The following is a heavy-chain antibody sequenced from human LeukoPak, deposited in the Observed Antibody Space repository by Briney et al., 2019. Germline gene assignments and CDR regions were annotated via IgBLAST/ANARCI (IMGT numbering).Heavy chain of an antibody. CDR1: GFTFGTYW. CDR2: IKPDGGQR. Sequence: GGSLRLSCSGSGFTFGTYWMSWVRQAPGKGLEWVANIKPDGGQRYYVDSVKGRFTISRDNAKNSLYLQMDNLRAEDTAVYFCARDRESNWYPFLDCWGQGTLVTVSS. D-gene: IGHD1-20*01. V-gene: IGHV3-7*03. J-gene: IGHJ4*02. CDR3: ARDRESNWYPFLDC.